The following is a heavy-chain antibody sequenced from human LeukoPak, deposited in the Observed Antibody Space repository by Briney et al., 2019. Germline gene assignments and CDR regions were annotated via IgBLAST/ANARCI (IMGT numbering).Heavy chain of an antibody. CDR2: ISSSSSYI. Sequence: GGSLRLSCAASGXTFSSYSMNWVRQAPGKGLEWVSSISSSSSYIYYADSVKGRFTISRDNAKNSLYLQMNSLRAEDTAVYYCARVDDSSGSHAFDIWGQGTMVTVSS. V-gene: IGHV3-21*01. J-gene: IGHJ3*02. CDR1: GXTFSSYS. CDR3: ARVDDSSGSHAFDI. D-gene: IGHD3-22*01.